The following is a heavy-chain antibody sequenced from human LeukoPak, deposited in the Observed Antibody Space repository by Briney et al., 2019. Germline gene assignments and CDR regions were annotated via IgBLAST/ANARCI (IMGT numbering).Heavy chain of an antibody. D-gene: IGHD6-19*01. CDR1: GYTFTGYY. J-gene: IGHJ4*02. Sequence: ASVKVSCKASGYTFTGYYMHWVRQAPGQGLEWMGWINPNSGGTNYAQRFQGRVTMTGDTSISTAYMELSRLRSDDTAVYYCARDMISSGSGFDYWGQGTLVTVSS. CDR3: ARDMISSGSGFDY. CDR2: INPNSGGT. V-gene: IGHV1-2*02.